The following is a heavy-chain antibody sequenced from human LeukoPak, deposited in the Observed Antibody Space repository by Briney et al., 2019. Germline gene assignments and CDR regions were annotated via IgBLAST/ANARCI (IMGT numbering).Heavy chain of an antibody. D-gene: IGHD4-23*01. CDR3: ARVSWRDYGGNWGLDY. CDR1: GFTFSSYW. V-gene: IGHV3-7*01. Sequence: GGSLRLSCAASGFTFSSYWMSWVRQAPGEGLEWVANIKQDGSEKYYVDSVKGRFTISRDNAKNSLYLQVNSLRAEDTAVYYCARVSWRDYGGNWGLDYWGQGTLVTVSS. J-gene: IGHJ4*02. CDR2: IKQDGSEK.